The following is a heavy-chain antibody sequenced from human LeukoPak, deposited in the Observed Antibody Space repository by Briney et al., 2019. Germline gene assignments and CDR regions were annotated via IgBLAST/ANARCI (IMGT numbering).Heavy chain of an antibody. J-gene: IGHJ3*02. CDR1: GYSISSGYY. CDR2: IYHSGST. Sequence: KPSETLSLTCAVSGYSISSGYYWGWIRQPPGKGLEWIGSIYHSGSTYYNPSLKSRVTISVDTSKNQFSLKLSSVTAADTAVYYCARDSGVGFDIWGQGTMVTVSS. V-gene: IGHV4-38-2*02. D-gene: IGHD3-10*01. CDR3: ARDSGVGFDI.